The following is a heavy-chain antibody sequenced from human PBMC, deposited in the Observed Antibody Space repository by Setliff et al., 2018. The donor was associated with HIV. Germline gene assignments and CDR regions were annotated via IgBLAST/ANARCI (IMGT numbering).Heavy chain of an antibody. Sequence: NPSETLSLTCTVSGGSISSYYWSWIRQPPGKGLEWIGYINHSGSTNYNPSLKSRVTISVDTSKNQFSLKLSSVTAADTAVYYCARHSGVASPNWFDPWGQGTLVTVSS. J-gene: IGHJ5*02. CDR1: GGSISSYY. CDR2: INHSGST. D-gene: IGHD3-10*01. V-gene: IGHV4-59*08. CDR3: ARHSGVASPNWFDP.